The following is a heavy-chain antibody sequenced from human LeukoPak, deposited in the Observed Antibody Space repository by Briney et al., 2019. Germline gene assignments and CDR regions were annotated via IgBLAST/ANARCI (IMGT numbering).Heavy chain of an antibody. CDR2: IWYDGSNK. J-gene: IGHJ4*02. CDR1: GFTFSSNG. V-gene: IGHV3-33*06. Sequence: PGRSLRLSCAASGFTFSSNGMHWVRQAPGKGLEWVGIIWYDGSNKYYADSVKGRFTISRDNSKNTVYLQMNSLRAEDTAVYYCAKDARWYCSTTTCFIFDYWGQGTLVTVSS. CDR3: AKDARWYCSTTTCFIFDY. D-gene: IGHD2-2*01.